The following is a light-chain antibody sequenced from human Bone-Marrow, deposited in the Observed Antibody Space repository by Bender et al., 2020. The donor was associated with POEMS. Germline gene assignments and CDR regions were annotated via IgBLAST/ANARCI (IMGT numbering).Light chain of an antibody. V-gene: IGLV7-46*01. CDR3: WLSFSGARNWV. J-gene: IGLJ3*02. Sequence: QAVVTQEPSLTVSPGGTVTLTCASSTGGVTSGHYPYWYQQKPGQAPRTLIYDTNNRHSWTPARFSGSLLGDKAALTLSGAQPEDEADYYCWLSFSGARNWVFGGGTKLTVL. CDR1: TGGVTSGHY. CDR2: DTN.